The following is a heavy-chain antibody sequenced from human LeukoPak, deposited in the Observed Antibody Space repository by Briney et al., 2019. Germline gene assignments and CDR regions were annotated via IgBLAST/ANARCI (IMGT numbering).Heavy chain of an antibody. CDR1: GFTFSSSA. Sequence: GGSLRPSCAASGFTFSSSAMNWVRQAPGKGLEWVSSINQISSHIYYAESVRGRFSITRDNAKNSVYLQMDSLRAEDTAIYYCARDATQYLRYGYFDYWGPGILVTVSS. J-gene: IGHJ4*02. D-gene: IGHD3-9*01. CDR2: INQISSHI. V-gene: IGHV3-21*01. CDR3: ARDATQYLRYGYFDY.